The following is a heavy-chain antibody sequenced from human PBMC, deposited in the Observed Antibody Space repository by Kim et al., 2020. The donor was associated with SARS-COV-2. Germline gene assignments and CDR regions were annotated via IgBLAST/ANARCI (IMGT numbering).Heavy chain of an antibody. D-gene: IGHD1-1*01. V-gene: IGHV3-33*01. CDR3: ARELTGTGAFDI. Sequence: YAVSGKGRFTISRDRSKNTLCLQMNSLRAADTALYYCARELTGTGAFDIWGQGTMVTVSS. J-gene: IGHJ3*02.